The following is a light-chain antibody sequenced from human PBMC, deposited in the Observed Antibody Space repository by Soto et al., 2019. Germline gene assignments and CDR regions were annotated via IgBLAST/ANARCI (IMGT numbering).Light chain of an antibody. CDR2: DVN. Sequence: QSALTQPRSVSGSPGQSVTLSCTGTSSDVGGYHYVSWYQHHPGKAHKIIIYDVNKRPSGVPDRFSGSKSGNTASLTISGLQTEDEADYYCCSYAGSYTLVFGGGTKLTVL. V-gene: IGLV2-11*01. CDR3: CSYAGSYTLV. J-gene: IGLJ2*01. CDR1: SSDVGGYHY.